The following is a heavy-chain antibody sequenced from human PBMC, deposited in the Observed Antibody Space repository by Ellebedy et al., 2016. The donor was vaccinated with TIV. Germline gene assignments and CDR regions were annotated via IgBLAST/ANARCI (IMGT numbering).Heavy chain of an antibody. CDR2: IYGDGSSI. Sequence: PGGSLRLSCAASGFTFTGYWMHWVRQVPGKGLVWVSRIYGDGSSISYADSVKGRFTISRDNAKNTLYLQMTSLRAEDTAVYYCARDFGLRSAYWGQGTLVTVSS. D-gene: IGHD4-17*01. V-gene: IGHV3-74*01. CDR3: ARDFGLRSAY. J-gene: IGHJ4*02. CDR1: GFTFTGYW.